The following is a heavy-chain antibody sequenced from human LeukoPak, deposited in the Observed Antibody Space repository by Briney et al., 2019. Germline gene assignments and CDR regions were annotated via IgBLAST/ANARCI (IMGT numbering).Heavy chain of an antibody. CDR3: ARGQVLRFLEWPSGFDP. V-gene: IGHV4-59*01. D-gene: IGHD3-3*01. CDR2: IYYSGST. Sequence: SETLSLTCTVSGGSISSYYWSWIRQPPGKGLEWIGYIYYSGSTNYNPSLKSRVTISVDTSKNQFSLKLSSVTAADTAVYYCARGQVLRFLEWPSGFDPWGQGTLVTVSS. CDR1: GGSISSYY. J-gene: IGHJ5*02.